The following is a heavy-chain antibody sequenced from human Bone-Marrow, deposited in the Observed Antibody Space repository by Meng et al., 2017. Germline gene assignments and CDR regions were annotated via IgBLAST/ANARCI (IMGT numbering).Heavy chain of an antibody. V-gene: IGHV1-2*06. Sequence: QWQLVQSGAEVKKPGASVKVSCKASGYTFPDYYLHWVRRAPGQGLEWMGRINPNSGGTNYAQKFQGRVTMTRDTSISTAYMELSRLRSDDTAVYYCARGVVGAPCDWGQGTLVTVSS. J-gene: IGHJ4*02. CDR1: GYTFPDYY. CDR2: INPNSGGT. CDR3: ARGVVGAPCD. D-gene: IGHD1-26*01.